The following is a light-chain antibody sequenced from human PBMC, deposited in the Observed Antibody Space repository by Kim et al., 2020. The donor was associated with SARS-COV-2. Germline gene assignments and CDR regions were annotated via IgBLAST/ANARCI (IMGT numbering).Light chain of an antibody. Sequence: DIVMTQSPDSLAVSLGERATINCKSSQSVSYSSNNKNYLAWYQQKPGQPPKLLIYWASTRESGVPDRFSGSGSGTDFTLTISSLQAEEVAVYYSEQYIITPITFGPGT. CDR1: QSVSYSSNNKNY. J-gene: IGKJ3*01. CDR3: EQYIITPIT. V-gene: IGKV4-1*01. CDR2: WAS.